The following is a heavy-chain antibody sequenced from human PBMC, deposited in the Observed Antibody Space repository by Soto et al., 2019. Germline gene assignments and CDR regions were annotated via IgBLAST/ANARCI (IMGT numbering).Heavy chain of an antibody. Sequence: QLQLQESGSGLVKPSQTLSLTCAVSGGSISSGGYSWSWIRQPPGKGLEWIGYIYHSGSTYYNPSLKSRVTISVERSKNQFSLKLSSVTAADTAVYYCASVEMATIGAFDPWGQGTLVTVSS. V-gene: IGHV4-30-2*01. J-gene: IGHJ5*02. D-gene: IGHD5-12*01. CDR1: GGSISSGGYS. CDR3: ASVEMATIGAFDP. CDR2: IYHSGST.